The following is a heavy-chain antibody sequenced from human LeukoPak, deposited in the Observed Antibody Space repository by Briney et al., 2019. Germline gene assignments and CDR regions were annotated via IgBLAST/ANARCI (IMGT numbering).Heavy chain of an antibody. CDR2: IYTSGST. V-gene: IGHV4-4*07. D-gene: IGHD3-10*01. CDR1: GGSISSYY. CDR3: ARVGGTMVRGAYNWFDP. J-gene: IGHJ5*02. Sequence: SETLSLTCTVSGGSISSYYWSWNRQPAGKGLEWIGRIYTSGSTNYNPSLKSRVTMSVDTSKNQFSLKLSSVTAADTAVYYCARVGGTMVRGAYNWFDPWGQGTLVTVSS.